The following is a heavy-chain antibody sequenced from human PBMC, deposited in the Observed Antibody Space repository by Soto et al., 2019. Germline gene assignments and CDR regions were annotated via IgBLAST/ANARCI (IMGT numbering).Heavy chain of an antibody. CDR2: IGSSGTNI. V-gene: IGHV3-48*03. D-gene: IGHD2-21*01. CDR1: GFTFSIYE. CDR3: AREELNCGGDCFAF. Sequence: EVQLVESGGGLVQPGRSLRLSCAASGFTFSIYEFNWVRQAPGKGLEWISYIGSSGTNIYYADSVKGRFTVSRDNAKNALYLQMNSLRAEDTAIYYCAREELNCGGDCFAFWGQGALVTVSS. J-gene: IGHJ4*02.